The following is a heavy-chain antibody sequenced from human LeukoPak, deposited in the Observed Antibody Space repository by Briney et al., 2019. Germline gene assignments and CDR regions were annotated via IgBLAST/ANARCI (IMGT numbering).Heavy chain of an antibody. CDR2: IGYDGINK. CDR3: ARDRVTMVRGVMDY. D-gene: IGHD3-10*01. CDR1: GFTFTTYA. V-gene: IGHV3-30-3*01. J-gene: IGHJ4*02. Sequence: GRSLRLSCAASGFTFTTYAMRWARQDPSKRLEWEAVIGYDGINKYSPDSVRGRFTISRNNSKNTFYLQINSRRLEDTAVYYCARDRVTMVRGVMDYRGQGTLVTVSS.